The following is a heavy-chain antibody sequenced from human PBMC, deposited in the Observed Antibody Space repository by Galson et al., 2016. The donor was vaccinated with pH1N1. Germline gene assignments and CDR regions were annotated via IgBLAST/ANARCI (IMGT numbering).Heavy chain of an antibody. Sequence: ETLSLTCAVSGGSISSCNWWSWVRQPPGKSLEWLGEVYRNGDPEYNPALKGRVSISLDKSKNQFSLNLTSVTAADTAVYYCAGDHGEVYGSNFYYYGLDVWGQGTTVTVSS. CDR1: GGSISSCNW. CDR3: AGDHGEVYGSNFYYYGLDV. V-gene: IGHV4/OR15-8*02. CDR2: VYRNGDP. D-gene: IGHD4-23*01. J-gene: IGHJ6*02.